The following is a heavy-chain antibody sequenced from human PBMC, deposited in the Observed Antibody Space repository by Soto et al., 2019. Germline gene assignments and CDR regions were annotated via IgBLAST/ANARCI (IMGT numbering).Heavy chain of an antibody. V-gene: IGHV1-3*01. J-gene: IGHJ4*02. Sequence: ASVKISCKASGYALSSFTLHWVRQAPGQRLEWMGWINPGNGDTKYSQNFQGRVTISWDTSASTAYMELSSLRSDDRAVYYCTRFPVPSIMTSYHIARGSDYFDYWGQGTLVTVSS. CDR1: GYALSSFT. CDR3: TRFPVPSIMTSYHIARGSDYFDY. CDR2: INPGNGDT. D-gene: IGHD3-16*01.